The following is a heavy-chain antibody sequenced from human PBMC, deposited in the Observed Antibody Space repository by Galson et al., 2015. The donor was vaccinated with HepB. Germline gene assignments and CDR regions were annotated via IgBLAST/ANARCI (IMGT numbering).Heavy chain of an antibody. V-gene: IGHV1-18*04. J-gene: IGHJ5*02. CDR2: ISAYNGNT. CDR3: AVYDILTGYGDALGWFDP. Sequence: SVKVSCKASGYTFTSYGISWVRQAPGQGLEWVGWISAYNGNTNYAQKLQGRVTMTTDTSTSTAYMELRSLRSDDTAVYYCAVYDILTGYGDALGWFDPWGQGTLVTVSS. CDR1: GYTFTSYG. D-gene: IGHD3-9*01.